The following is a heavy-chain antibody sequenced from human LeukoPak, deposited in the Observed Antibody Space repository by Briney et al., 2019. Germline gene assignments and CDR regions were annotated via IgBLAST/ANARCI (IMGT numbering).Heavy chain of an antibody. CDR1: GFTFSSYS. CDR3: ARDAGSYSSSWYGGFDY. CDR2: ISSSSTI. J-gene: IGHJ4*02. Sequence: GGSLRLSCAASGFTFSSYSMNWVRQAPGKGLEWVSYISSSSTIYYADSVKGRFTISRDNARNSLYLQMNSLRAEDTAVYYCARDAGSYSSSWYGGFDYWGQGTLVTVSS. D-gene: IGHD6-13*01. V-gene: IGHV3-48*01.